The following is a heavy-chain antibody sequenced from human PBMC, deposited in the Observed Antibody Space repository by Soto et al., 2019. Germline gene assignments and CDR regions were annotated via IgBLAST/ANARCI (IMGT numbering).Heavy chain of an antibody. D-gene: IGHD2-8*01. J-gene: IGHJ4*02. Sequence: EVQLLESGGDLVHPGESLRLSCAASGFLSSNYAMGWFRQAPGTGLEWVSGISDSGVNTYYADSVKGRFTISRDNAKNALYLEMKSLRAVDTAVYYCIKEARGHRYARLWGRGTPVTVSS. CDR3: IKEARGHRYARL. CDR2: ISDSGVNT. CDR1: GFLSSNYA. V-gene: IGHV3-23*01.